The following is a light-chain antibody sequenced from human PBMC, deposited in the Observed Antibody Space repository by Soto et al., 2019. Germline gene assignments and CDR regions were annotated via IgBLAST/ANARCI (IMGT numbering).Light chain of an antibody. CDR1: QSVSSSY. Sequence: EMVLTQSPGTLSLSPGERATLSCRASQSVSSSYLAWYQQKGGQAPRLLIYGSSRRTTGIPDRFSGSGYGTDFTLTISRLEPEFFAVYYCKQYGSSYTFGQGTKLEIK. V-gene: IGKV3-20*01. CDR3: KQYGSSYT. CDR2: GSS. J-gene: IGKJ2*01.